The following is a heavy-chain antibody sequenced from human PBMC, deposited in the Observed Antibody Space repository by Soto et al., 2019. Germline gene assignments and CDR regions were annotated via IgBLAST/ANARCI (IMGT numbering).Heavy chain of an antibody. V-gene: IGHV1-69*12. J-gene: IGHJ6*02. CDR2: IIPIFGTA. CDR3: ARGHIAAAGSEGDHYYYYGMDV. Sequence: QVQLVQSGAEVKKPGSSVKVSCKASGGTFSSYAISWVRQAPGQGLEWMGGIIPIFGTANYAQKFQGRVTITADESTSTAKMELSSLRSEDTAVYYCARGHIAAAGSEGDHYYYYGMDVWGQGTTVTVSS. D-gene: IGHD6-13*01. CDR1: GGTFSSYA.